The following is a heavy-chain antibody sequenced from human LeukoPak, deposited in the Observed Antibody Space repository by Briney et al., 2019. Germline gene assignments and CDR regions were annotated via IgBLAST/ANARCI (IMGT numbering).Heavy chain of an antibody. V-gene: IGHV3-33*06. CDR2: IWSDATNE. Sequence: GTSLRLSCEASGFTFSHFAMHWVRQAPDKGLEWVAVIWSDATNEYYADSVKGRSTISRDNFKRTVSLEMNSLRAEDTAVYYCAKGAQRGFDYSNSLEHWGQGSLVIVSS. CDR1: GFTFSHFA. J-gene: IGHJ5*02. D-gene: IGHD4-11*01. CDR3: AKGAQRGFDYSNSLEH.